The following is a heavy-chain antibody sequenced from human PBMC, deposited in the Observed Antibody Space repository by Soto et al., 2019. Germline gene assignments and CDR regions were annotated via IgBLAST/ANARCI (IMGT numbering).Heavy chain of an antibody. J-gene: IGHJ4*02. CDR3: AKSVPGSSGLLHYFDY. CDR2: IKQDGSDK. D-gene: IGHD3-22*01. CDR1: GFTFSSYW. Sequence: GGSLRLSCAASGFTFSSYWMSWVRQAPGKGLQWVANIKQDGSDKYYVDSVKGRFTISRDNAKNSLYLQMNSLRAEDTVVYSCAKSVPGSSGLLHYFDYWGQGTLVTVSS. V-gene: IGHV3-7*05.